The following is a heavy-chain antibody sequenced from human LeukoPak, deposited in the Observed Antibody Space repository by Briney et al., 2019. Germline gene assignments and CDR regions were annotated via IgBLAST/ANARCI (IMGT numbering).Heavy chain of an antibody. CDR1: GFTFSIYA. V-gene: IGHV3-23*01. CDR2: ICDSGGNT. CDR3: AKDGFRGDCIGGSCYPFDP. D-gene: IGHD2-15*01. Sequence: GGSLRLSCAASGFTFSIYAMSWVRQAPGKGVEWVSTICDSGGNTYYADSVKGRFTISRDNSKNTLYLQMNSLRAEDTALYYCAKDGFRGDCIGGSCYPFDPWGQGTLVTVSS. J-gene: IGHJ5*02.